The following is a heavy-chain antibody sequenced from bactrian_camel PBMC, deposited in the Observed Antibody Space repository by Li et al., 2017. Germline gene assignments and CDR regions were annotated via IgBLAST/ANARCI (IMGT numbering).Heavy chain of an antibody. CDR1: SGYC. Sequence: VQLVESGGGSVQAGGSLRLSCIYVSGYCMGWFRQAPGKGLEWVSSIDDGGNRYYADSVKGRFTISRDTARNTVSLQMNSLKPEDTAVYYSTSGEYCSGGYCLRIWGQGTQVTVS. D-gene: IGHD2*01. CDR2: IDDGGNR. CDR3: TSGEYCSGGYCLRI. V-gene: IGHV3S40*01. J-gene: IGHJ4*01.